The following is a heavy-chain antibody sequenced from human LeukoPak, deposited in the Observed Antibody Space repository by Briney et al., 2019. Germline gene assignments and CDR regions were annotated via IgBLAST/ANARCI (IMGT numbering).Heavy chain of an antibody. CDR2: ISAHNGNT. D-gene: IGHD6-13*01. Sequence: ASETVSCKPSVYTFTSYGISWVRQAPGQGLEWRGWISAHNGNTNYAQKLQGRVTITTNTSTSTAYMELRSLRSDDTAVYYSAKYSSSWYREYYYYGMDVWGQGTTVTVSS. CDR3: AKYSSSWYREYYYYGMDV. CDR1: VYTFTSYG. J-gene: IGHJ6*02. V-gene: IGHV1-18*01.